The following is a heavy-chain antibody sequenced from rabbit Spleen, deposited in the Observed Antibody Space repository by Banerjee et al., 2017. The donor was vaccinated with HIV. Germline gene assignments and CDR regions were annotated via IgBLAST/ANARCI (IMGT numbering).Heavy chain of an antibody. CDR3: ARDLVAVIGWNFNL. CDR2: VDVGSSGFT. D-gene: IGHD1-1*01. Sequence: QSLEESGGDLVKPGASLTLTCTASGFSFSSSSYMCWVRQAPGKGLEWIGCVDVGSSGFTYFASWAKGRFTISKTSSTTVTLQMTSLTAADTATYFCARDLVAVIGWNFNLWGPGTLVTVS. CDR1: GFSFSSSSY. J-gene: IGHJ4*01. V-gene: IGHV1S40*01.